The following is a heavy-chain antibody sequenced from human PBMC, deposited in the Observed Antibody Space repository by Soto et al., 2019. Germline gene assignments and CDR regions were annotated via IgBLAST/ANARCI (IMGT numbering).Heavy chain of an antibody. Sequence: ASVKVSCKASGYTFTSYDINWVRQATGQGLGWMGWMNPNSGNTGYAQKFQGRVTMTRNTSISTAYMELSSLRSEDTAVSYCARSRVGVVAATPIFDIWGQGTMVTVSS. CDR2: MNPNSGNT. D-gene: IGHD2-15*01. CDR3: ARSRVGVVAATPIFDI. J-gene: IGHJ3*02. CDR1: GYTFTSYD. V-gene: IGHV1-8*01.